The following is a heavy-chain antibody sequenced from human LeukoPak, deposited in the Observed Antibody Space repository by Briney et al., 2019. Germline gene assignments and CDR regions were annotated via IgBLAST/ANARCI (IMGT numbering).Heavy chain of an antibody. J-gene: IGHJ4*02. Sequence: PSETLSLTCAVSGGSISSGGYSWSWIRQPPGKGLEWSGSIYYSGSTYYNPSLKSRVTISVDTSKNQFSLKLSSVTAADTAVYYCARETGEGYEKIGEYYFDYWGQGTLVTVSS. CDR1: GGSISSGGYS. D-gene: IGHD5-24*01. V-gene: IGHV4-39*07. CDR2: IYYSGST. CDR3: ARETGEGYEKIGEYYFDY.